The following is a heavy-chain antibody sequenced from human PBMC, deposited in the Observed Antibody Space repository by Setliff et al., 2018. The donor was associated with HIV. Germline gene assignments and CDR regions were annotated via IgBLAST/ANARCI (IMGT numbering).Heavy chain of an antibody. CDR3: ASLLPVDY. J-gene: IGHJ4*02. Sequence: PGGSLRLSCTGSGITFSTYGMNWVRQAPGKGLEWVASIKEDGSEKYYVDSLKGRFTISRDTAKNTLYLQVSSLRAEDTAVYYCASLLPVDYWGQGTLVTVS. CDR1: GITFSTYG. D-gene: IGHD2-15*01. V-gene: IGHV3-7*03. CDR2: IKEDGSEK.